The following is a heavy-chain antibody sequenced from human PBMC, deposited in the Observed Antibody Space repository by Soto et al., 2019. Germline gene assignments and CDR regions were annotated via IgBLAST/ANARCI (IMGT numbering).Heavy chain of an antibody. D-gene: IGHD3-3*01. V-gene: IGHV3-23*01. CDR3: AKSNQIFGVLNDYFYYGMDV. J-gene: IGHJ6*02. CDR1: GFTFSGYA. CDR2: ISGGGDTT. Sequence: QLLESGGDLVQPGGSLRLSCVASGFTFSGYAMSWVRQAPGKGLEWPSSISGGGDTTHYADSVKGRFAISRDNSRNTVFLQLNSMGAEDTAVYYCAKSNQIFGVLNDYFYYGMDVWGQGTTVTVSS.